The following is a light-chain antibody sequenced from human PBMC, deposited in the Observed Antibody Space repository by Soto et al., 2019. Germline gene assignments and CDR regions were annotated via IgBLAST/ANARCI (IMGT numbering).Light chain of an antibody. Sequence: DIQMTQSPSSLSESAGDRVTITCRASQGISTYLNWYQQKPGKAPKLLIYAASSLQSGVPSRFSGSGSETDFTLTISSLQPEDFATYSCQQNYSTPWTFGQGTKVDIK. CDR3: QQNYSTPWT. CDR2: AAS. V-gene: IGKV1-39*01. CDR1: QGISTY. J-gene: IGKJ1*01.